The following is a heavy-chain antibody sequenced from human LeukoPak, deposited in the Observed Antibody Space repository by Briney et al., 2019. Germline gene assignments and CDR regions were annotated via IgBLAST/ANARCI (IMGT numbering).Heavy chain of an antibody. V-gene: IGHV3-53*05. J-gene: IGHJ4*02. CDR3: AKEYCGGGRCNDDFFDY. CDR2: IYSGGGT. Sequence: GGSLRLSCAASGFIVSNNYMNWVRQAPGKGLEWVSIIYSGGGTYYADSVKGRFTISRDNSRNTLYLEMNSLRAEDTAVYYCAKEYCGGGRCNDDFFDYWGQGTLVTVSS. D-gene: IGHD2-15*01. CDR1: GFIVSNNY.